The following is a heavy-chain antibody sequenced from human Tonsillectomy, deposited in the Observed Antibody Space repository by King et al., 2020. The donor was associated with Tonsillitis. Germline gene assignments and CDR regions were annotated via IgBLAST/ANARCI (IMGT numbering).Heavy chain of an antibody. J-gene: IGHJ6*02. D-gene: IGHD2-8*01. Sequence: QLVQSGAEVKKPGASVKVSCKASGYTFTGYYMHWVRQAPGQGLEWMGWINPNSGGTNYAQKFQGRVTMTRDTSISTAYMELSRLRSDDTAVYYCARDVSLYYYYYGMDVWGQGTTVTVSS. CDR3: ARDVSLYYYYYGMDV. CDR1: GYTFTGYY. CDR2: INPNSGGT. V-gene: IGHV1-2*02.